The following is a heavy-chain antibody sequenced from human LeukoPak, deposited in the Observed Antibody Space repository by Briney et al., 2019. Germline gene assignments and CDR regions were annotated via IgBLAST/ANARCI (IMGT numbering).Heavy chain of an antibody. CDR3: ARAGPTIFGVDYYYYYMDV. D-gene: IGHD3-3*01. J-gene: IGHJ6*03. V-gene: IGHV1-18*01. CDR1: GYTFNSYG. Sequence: ASVKVSCKASGYTFNSYGISWVRQAPGRGREWMGWISAYNGNTNYAQKLQGRVTMTTDTSTSTAYMELRSLRSDDTAVYYCARAGPTIFGVDYYYYYMDVWGKGTTVTVSS. CDR2: ISAYNGNT.